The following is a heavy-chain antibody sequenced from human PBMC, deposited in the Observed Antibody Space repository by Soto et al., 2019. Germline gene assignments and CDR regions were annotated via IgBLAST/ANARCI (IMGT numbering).Heavy chain of an antibody. CDR3: ASNGAYCTDY. CDR2: IVHTGST. D-gene: IGHD2-15*01. CDR1: DGSISSGHW. J-gene: IGHJ4*02. V-gene: IGHV4-4*02. Sequence: QMQLQESGPGLVKPSGTLSLTCAVSDGSISSGHWWSWVRQPPGKGLEWIGEIVHTGSTNYNPSPNSPVTISIDKSKNQFYLYLPSITAADTAVYYCASNGAYCTDYWGQGTLVTVSS.